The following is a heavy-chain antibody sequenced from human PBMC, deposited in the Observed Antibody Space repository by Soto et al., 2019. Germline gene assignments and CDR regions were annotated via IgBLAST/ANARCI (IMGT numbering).Heavy chain of an antibody. V-gene: IGHV4-34*01. J-gene: IGHJ4*02. D-gene: IGHD3-9*01. CDR3: ARGTRTRRYPPDY. Sequence: QVHLQQWGAGLXXXXXXXSLTCAVYGGSFXGYYWSWIRQPPGKGLEWIGEINHSGSTNYNPSLKNRVTISVDTSKNQFSLNLSSVTAADTAVYYXARGTRTRRYPPDYWGQGTLVTV. CDR2: INHSGST. CDR1: GGSFXGYY.